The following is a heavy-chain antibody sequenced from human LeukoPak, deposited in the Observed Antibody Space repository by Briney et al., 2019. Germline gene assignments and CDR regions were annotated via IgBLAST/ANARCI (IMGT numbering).Heavy chain of an antibody. V-gene: IGHV4-34*01. D-gene: IGHD3-3*01. J-gene: IGHJ4*02. CDR1: GGSFSVYY. CDR2: INPSGIT. CDR3: ARSRDYDFWSG. Sequence: SETLSLTCAVYGGSFSVYYWSWIRQPPGKGQEWIGEINPSGITSYNPSLKSRLTISVDTSMNQFSLKLRSVTAADTAVYYCARSRDYDFWSGWGQGTLVTVSS.